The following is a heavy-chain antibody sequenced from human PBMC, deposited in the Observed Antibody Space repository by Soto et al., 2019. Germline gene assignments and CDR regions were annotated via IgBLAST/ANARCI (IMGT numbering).Heavy chain of an antibody. J-gene: IGHJ3*02. V-gene: IGHV2-5*02. CDR1: GFSLSTSGVG. CDR2: IYWDDDK. D-gene: IGHD5-18*01. CDR3: AHSWIRSNVDTAMVNAFDI. Sequence: SGPTLVNPTQTLTLTCTFSGFSLSTSGVGVGWIRQPPGKALEWLALIYWDDDKRYSPSLKSRLTITKDTSKNQVVLTMTNMDPVDTATYYCAHSWIRSNVDTAMVNAFDIWGQGTMVTVSS.